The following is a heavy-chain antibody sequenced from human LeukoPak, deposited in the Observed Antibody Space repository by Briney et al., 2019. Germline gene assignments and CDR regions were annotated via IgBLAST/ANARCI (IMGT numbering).Heavy chain of an antibody. D-gene: IGHD4-17*01. CDR1: GFTFSSYA. Sequence: PGGSLRLSCAASGFTFSSYAMSWVRQAPGKGLEWVSAISGSGGSTYYADSVKGRFTISRDNFKNTLYLQMNSLRAEDTAVYYCTKIYGDYKPYYFDYWGQGTLVTVSS. CDR2: ISGSGGST. J-gene: IGHJ4*02. CDR3: TKIYGDYKPYYFDY. V-gene: IGHV3-23*01.